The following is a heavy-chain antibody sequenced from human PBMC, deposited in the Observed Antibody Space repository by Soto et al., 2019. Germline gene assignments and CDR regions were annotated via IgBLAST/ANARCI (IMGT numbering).Heavy chain of an antibody. D-gene: IGHD3-22*01. Sequence: SETLSLTCTVSGGSISSGDYYWSWIRQPPGKGLEWIGYIYYSGSTYYNPSLKSRLTISVGTSKNQFSLKLSSVTAADTALYYCAREYYYDTRGYYWSLDYWGQGTLVTVSS. CDR2: IYYSGST. J-gene: IGHJ4*02. CDR3: AREYYYDTRGYYWSLDY. V-gene: IGHV4-30-4*01. CDR1: GGSISSGDYY.